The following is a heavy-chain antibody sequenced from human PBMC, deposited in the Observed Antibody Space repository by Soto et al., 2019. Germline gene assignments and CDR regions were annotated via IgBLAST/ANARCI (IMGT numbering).Heavy chain of an antibody. V-gene: IGHV2-5*02. CDR3: AHVYGGYDNFDY. Sequence: QITLKESGPTLVQPTQPLTLTCTFSGFSLSTSGVGVGWFRQPPGKALEWLALIYWDDDKRYTPSLKSRLTITKDPSKYQVVLTMTNMDPVDTATYYCAHVYGGYDNFDYWGQGTLVTVSS. D-gene: IGHD5-12*01. CDR1: GFSLSTSGVG. J-gene: IGHJ4*02. CDR2: IYWDDDK.